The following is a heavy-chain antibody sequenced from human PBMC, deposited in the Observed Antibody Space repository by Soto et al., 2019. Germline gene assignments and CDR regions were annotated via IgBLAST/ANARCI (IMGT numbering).Heavy chain of an antibody. CDR3: ARGRYCLTGRCFPNWFDS. V-gene: IGHV4-30-4*01. D-gene: IGHD2-15*01. J-gene: IGHJ5*01. CDR2: IYKSATT. Sequence: SETLSLTCSVPGDSISTVDYFWAWIRQPPGQALEYIGYIYKSATTYYNPSFESRVAISLDTSKSQFSLNVTSVTAADTAVYFCARGRYCLTGRCFPNWFDSWGQGTLVTVSS. CDR1: GDSISTVDYF.